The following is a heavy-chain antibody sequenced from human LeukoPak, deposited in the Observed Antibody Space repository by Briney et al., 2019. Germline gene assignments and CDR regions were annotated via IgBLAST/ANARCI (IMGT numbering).Heavy chain of an antibody. D-gene: IGHD1-26*01. CDR2: IIPIFGTA. Sequence: GASVKVSCKASGGTFSSYAISWVRQAPGQGLEWMGGIIPIFGTANYAQKFQGRVTITADESTSTAYMELSSLRSEDTAVYYCARKKARGIVGATSSFGYYGMDVWGQGTTVTVSS. CDR3: ARKKARGIVGATSSFGYYGMDV. J-gene: IGHJ6*02. V-gene: IGHV1-69*13. CDR1: GGTFSSYA.